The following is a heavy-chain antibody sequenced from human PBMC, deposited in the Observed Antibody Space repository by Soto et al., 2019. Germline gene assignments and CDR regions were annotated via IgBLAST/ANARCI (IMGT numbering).Heavy chain of an antibody. D-gene: IGHD4-17*01. Sequence: EVQLVESGGGLVKPGGSLRLSCVASAFTFRNAWMSWVRQAPGKGLEWVGRIKSKTDGGTTDYAAPVKGRFTISRDDSKNTLYLQINSLKTEDTAVYYCTTLSVSEGYGDGRGGQGTLVTVSS. J-gene: IGHJ4*02. CDR2: IKSKTDGGTT. V-gene: IGHV3-15*01. CDR3: TTLSVSEGYGDGR. CDR1: AFTFRNAW.